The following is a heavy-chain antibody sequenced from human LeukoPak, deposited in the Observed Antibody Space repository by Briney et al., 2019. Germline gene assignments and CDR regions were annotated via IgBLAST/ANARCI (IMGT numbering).Heavy chain of an antibody. J-gene: IGHJ6*03. V-gene: IGHV4-4*07. D-gene: IGHD4-17*01. Sequence: PSETLSLTCTVSGGSISSYYWSWIRQPAGKGLEWIGRIYTSGSTNYNPSLKSRVTISVDTSKNQFSLKLSSVTAADTAVYYCARGLRRHPYYYYYYMDVWGKGTTVTVSS. CDR2: IYTSGST. CDR1: GGSISSYY. CDR3: ARGLRRHPYYYYYYMDV.